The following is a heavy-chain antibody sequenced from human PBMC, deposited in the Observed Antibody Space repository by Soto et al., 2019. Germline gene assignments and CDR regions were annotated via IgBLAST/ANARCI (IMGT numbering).Heavy chain of an antibody. CDR2: ISGSGDRT. J-gene: IGHJ1*01. V-gene: IGHV3-23*01. D-gene: IGHD3-22*01. CDR1: GITISNYP. Sequence: EVQLLESGGGLVQPGGSLRLSCAASGITISNYPMSWVRQAPGKGLDWVSGISGSGDRTYYADSAKGRFTISKDISKNALSLQLDNLGDEDTAVYFCVKDDGGYPSTAPHWGQGTLVTVSS. CDR3: VKDDGGYPSTAPH.